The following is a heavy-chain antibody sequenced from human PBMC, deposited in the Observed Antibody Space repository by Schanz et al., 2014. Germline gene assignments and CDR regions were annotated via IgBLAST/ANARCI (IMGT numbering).Heavy chain of an antibody. D-gene: IGHD6-13*01. J-gene: IGHJ4*02. Sequence: VQLLESGGGFVQPGGSLRLSCVASGVTFSSYAMSWVRQASGKGLEWVSAISGSGASTYYADSVKGRFTISRDNSKNTLYLQMNNLGAEDTAVYFCAKEKEEVAADGSFFDYWGQGTLVTVSS. CDR2: ISGSGAST. CDR1: GVTFSSYA. CDR3: AKEKEEVAADGSFFDY. V-gene: IGHV3-23*01.